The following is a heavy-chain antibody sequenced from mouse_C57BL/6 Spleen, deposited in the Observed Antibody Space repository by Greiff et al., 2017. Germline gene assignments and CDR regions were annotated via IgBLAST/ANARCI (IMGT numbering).Heavy chain of an antibody. Sequence: QVQLKESGAELMKPGASVKLSCKATGYTFTGYWIEWVKQRPGHGLEWIGEILPGSGSTNYNEKFKGKATFTADTSSNTAYMQLSSLTTEYSAIYYCARRGYYDYDFAWFAYWGQGTLVTVSA. V-gene: IGHV1-9*01. CDR1: GYTFTGYW. CDR2: ILPGSGST. D-gene: IGHD2-4*01. J-gene: IGHJ3*01. CDR3: ARRGYYDYDFAWFAY.